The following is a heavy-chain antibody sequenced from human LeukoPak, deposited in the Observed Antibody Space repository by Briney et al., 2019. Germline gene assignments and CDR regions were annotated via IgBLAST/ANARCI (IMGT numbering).Heavy chain of an antibody. CDR3: ARDYGTTTTTKRWGCFDY. Sequence: GGSLRLSCAASGFTFSSYWMHWVRQAPGKGLVWVSRINSDGRSTSSADSVKGRFTISRDNSKNTLFLQMNSLRAEDTAVYYCARDYGTTTTTKRWGCFDYWGQGALVTVSS. D-gene: IGHD4-11*01. J-gene: IGHJ4*02. CDR2: INSDGRST. V-gene: IGHV3-74*01. CDR1: GFTFSSYW.